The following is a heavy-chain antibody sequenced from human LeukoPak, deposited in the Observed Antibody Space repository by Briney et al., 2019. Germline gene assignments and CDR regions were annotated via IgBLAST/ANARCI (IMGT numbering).Heavy chain of an antibody. Sequence: ASVKVSCKASGYTFTSYYMHWVRQAPGQGLEWMGIINPSGGSTSYAQKFQGRVTMTRDTSTSTVYMELSSLRSEDTAVYYCAKADSYYYDSSGYPDYWGQGTLVTVSS. J-gene: IGHJ4*02. D-gene: IGHD3-22*01. CDR1: GYTFTSYY. CDR2: INPSGGST. CDR3: AKADSYYYDSSGYPDY. V-gene: IGHV1-46*01.